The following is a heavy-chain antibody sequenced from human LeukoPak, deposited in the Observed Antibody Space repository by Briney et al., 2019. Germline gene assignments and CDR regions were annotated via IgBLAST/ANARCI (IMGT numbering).Heavy chain of an antibody. CDR3: AKDWNYYDTSVRFYYYFMEV. CDR2: VSYDGCDK. J-gene: IGHJ6*03. CDR1: GFTFSVYG. D-gene: IGHD3-22*01. V-gene: IGHV3-30*18. Sequence: QTGGSLRLSCAASGFTFSVYGMLWVRQAPGKGREWVAVVSYDGCDKYYSDSVEGRFSISRDNSQNTVYRQISSLRAEDTAVYFRAKDWNYYDTSVRFYYYFMEVWGKGTTVTVSS.